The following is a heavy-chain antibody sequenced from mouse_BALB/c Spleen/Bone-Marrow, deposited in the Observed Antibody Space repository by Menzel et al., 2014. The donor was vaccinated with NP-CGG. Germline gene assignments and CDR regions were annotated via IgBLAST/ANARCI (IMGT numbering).Heavy chain of an antibody. CDR2: VNPNNDGT. CDR3: ARRDYGDY. CDR1: GYSFTGYY. Sequence: VQLQQSGPNQVKPGASVKISCKASGYSFTGYYMHWVKQSHGKSLEWIGRVNPNNDGTTYTQKFKGKAILTVDKSSSTAYMELRSLTSEDSAVYYCARRDYGDYWGQGTTLTVSS. V-gene: IGHV1-18*01. D-gene: IGHD1-1*02. J-gene: IGHJ2*01.